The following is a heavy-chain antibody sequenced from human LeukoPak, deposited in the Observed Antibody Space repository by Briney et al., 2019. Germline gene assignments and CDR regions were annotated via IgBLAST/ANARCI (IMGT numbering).Heavy chain of an antibody. CDR3: AMEGTYSGSSNDY. CDR1: GFTFSSYA. J-gene: IGHJ4*02. V-gene: IGHV3-23*01. Sequence: PGGSLRLSCAASGFTFSSYAMSWVRQAPGKGLEWVSAISGSGGSTYYADSVKGRFTISRDNSKNTPYLQMNSLRAEDTAVYYCAMEGTYSGSSNDYWGQGTLVTVSS. D-gene: IGHD1-26*01. CDR2: ISGSGGST.